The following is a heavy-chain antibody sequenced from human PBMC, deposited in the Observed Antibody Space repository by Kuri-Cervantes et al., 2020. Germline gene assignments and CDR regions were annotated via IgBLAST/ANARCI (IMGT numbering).Heavy chain of an antibody. J-gene: IGHJ4*02. CDR1: GFSLSTSGVG. CDR3: AHRKVLRGGYLAFDY. V-gene: IGHV2-5*02. CDR2: IYWDDDK. D-gene: IGHD2-8*01. Sequence: SGPTLVKPTQTLTLTCTFSGFSLSTSGVGVGWIRQPPGKALEWLALIYWDDDKRYSPSLKSRLTITKDTSKNQVVLTVTNLDPVDTATYYCAHRKVLRGGYLAFDYWGQGTLVTVSS.